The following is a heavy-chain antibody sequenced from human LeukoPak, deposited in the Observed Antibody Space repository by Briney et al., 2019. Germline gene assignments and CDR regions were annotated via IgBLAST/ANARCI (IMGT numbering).Heavy chain of an antibody. CDR1: GYTLTELS. CDR2: FDPEDGET. V-gene: IGHV1-24*01. D-gene: IGHD6-13*01. Sequence: ASVKVSCKVSGYTLTELSMHWVRQAPGKGLEWMGGFDPEDGETIYAQKFQGRVTMTEDTSTDTAYMELSSLRSEDTAVYYCASRAAAGSGLDYWGQGTLVTVSS. J-gene: IGHJ4*02. CDR3: ASRAAAGSGLDY.